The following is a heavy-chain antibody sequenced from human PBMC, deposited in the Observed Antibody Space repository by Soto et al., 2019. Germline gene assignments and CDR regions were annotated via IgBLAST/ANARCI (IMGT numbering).Heavy chain of an antibody. CDR3: ARDGRGTMALRY. Sequence: GGSLRLSCAASGFTVSSNYMSWVLQAPGKGLEWVSVIYSGGSTYYADSVKGRFTISRDNSKNTLCLQMNSLRAEDTAVYYCARDGRGTMALRYWGQGTLVTVSS. CDR2: IYSGGST. CDR1: GFTVSSNY. D-gene: IGHD3-10*01. V-gene: IGHV3-66*01. J-gene: IGHJ4*02.